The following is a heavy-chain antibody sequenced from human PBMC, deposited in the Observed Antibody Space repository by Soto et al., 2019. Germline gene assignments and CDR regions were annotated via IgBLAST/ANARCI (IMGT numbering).Heavy chain of an antibody. V-gene: IGHV3-43*01. D-gene: IGHD5-18*01. Sequence: GGSLRLSCAASGFTFDDYTMHWVRQAPGKGLEWVSLISWDGGSTYYADSVKGRFTISRDNSKNSLYLQMNSLRTEDTALYYCAKEEGGYSYGYSGMDVWGQGTTVTVSS. CDR1: GFTFDDYT. CDR3: AKEEGGYSYGYSGMDV. CDR2: ISWDGGST. J-gene: IGHJ6*02.